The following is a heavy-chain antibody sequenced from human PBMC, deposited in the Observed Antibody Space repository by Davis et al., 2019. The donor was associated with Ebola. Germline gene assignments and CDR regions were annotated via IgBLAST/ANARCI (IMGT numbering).Heavy chain of an antibody. CDR3: ASPSRAYGRTHGGFDY. CDR2: ISSSGSTI. D-gene: IGHD4-17*01. CDR1: GFTFSSYE. J-gene: IGHJ4*02. V-gene: IGHV3-48*03. Sequence: GESLKISCAASGFTFSSYEMNWVRQAPGKGLEWVSYISSSGSTIYYADSVKGRFTISRDNAKNSLYLQMNSLRAEDTAVYYCASPSRAYGRTHGGFDYWGQGTLVTVSS.